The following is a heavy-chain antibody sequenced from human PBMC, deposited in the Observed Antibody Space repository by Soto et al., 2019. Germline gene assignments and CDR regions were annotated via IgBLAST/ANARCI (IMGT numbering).Heavy chain of an antibody. J-gene: IGHJ6*02. V-gene: IGHV3-30-3*01. CDR1: GFTFDTYG. CDR3: ARVTPGNNLYYFSGLDV. D-gene: IGHD1-1*01. CDR2: ISYEGSNT. Sequence: QVHLVESGGGVAQPGRSLRLPCVASGFTFDTYGIHWVRQAPGKGLQWVALISYEGSNTYYADSVRGRFTISRDNSKHTLYLQINALRPEDTGVYYCARVTPGNNLYYFSGLDVWGQGTSVTVSS.